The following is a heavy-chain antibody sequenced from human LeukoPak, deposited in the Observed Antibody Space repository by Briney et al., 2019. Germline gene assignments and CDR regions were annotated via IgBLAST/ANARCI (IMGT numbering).Heavy chain of an antibody. V-gene: IGHV1-69*04. CDR3: ATAGSGDDAFDI. CDR2: IIPILGIA. CDR1: GGTFSSYA. J-gene: IGHJ3*02. Sequence: ASVKVSCKASGGTFSSYAISWVRQAPGQGLEWMGRIIPILGIANYAQKFQGRVTITADKSTSTAYMELSSLRSDDTAVYYCATAGSGDDAFDIWGQGTMVTVSS. D-gene: IGHD3-10*01.